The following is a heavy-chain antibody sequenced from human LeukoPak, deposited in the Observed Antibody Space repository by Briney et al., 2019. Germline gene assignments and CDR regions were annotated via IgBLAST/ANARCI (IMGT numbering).Heavy chain of an antibody. CDR2: ISYDGSNK. J-gene: IGHJ4*02. V-gene: IGHV3-30*04. Sequence: GGSLRLSCAASGFTFSNYAMHWVRQAPGKGLEWVAVISYDGSNKYYADSVKDRFTISRDNSKNTLYLQMNSLRAEDTAVYYCATERGSTFDYWGQGTLVTVSS. CDR1: GFTFSNYA. CDR3: ATERGSTFDY. D-gene: IGHD3-16*01.